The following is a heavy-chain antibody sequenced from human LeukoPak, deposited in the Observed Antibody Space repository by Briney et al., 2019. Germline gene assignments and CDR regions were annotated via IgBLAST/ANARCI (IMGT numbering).Heavy chain of an antibody. CDR2: IKEDGSKK. V-gene: IGHV3-7*03. D-gene: IGHD1-26*01. J-gene: IGHJ2*01. CDR1: GFTFSSYW. CDR3: ARVVDGWGANWYFDI. Sequence: GGSLRLSCAASGFTFSSYWMTWVRQAPGKGLEWVANIKEDGSKKYFMHSVKGRFSISRDNADRSLYLQMNNLRVDDTAVYYCARVVDGWGANWYFDIWGRGTLVTVSS.